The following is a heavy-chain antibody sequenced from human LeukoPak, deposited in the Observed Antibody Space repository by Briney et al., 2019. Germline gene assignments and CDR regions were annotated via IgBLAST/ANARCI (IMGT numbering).Heavy chain of an antibody. J-gene: IGHJ5*02. D-gene: IGHD2-15*01. CDR1: GFTLSRYV. CDR3: AKDPRLVGSGPYWFDP. CDR2: NCGSGSST. Sequence: GGSLRLPRAASGFTLSRYVMSWVGQAPGKGREWAGGNCGSGSSTYYADYEKGRFTISRDTSKNTPYLQMNSLRAEDTAVYYCAKDPRLVGSGPYWFDPWGQGTLVTVSS. V-gene: IGHV3-23*01.